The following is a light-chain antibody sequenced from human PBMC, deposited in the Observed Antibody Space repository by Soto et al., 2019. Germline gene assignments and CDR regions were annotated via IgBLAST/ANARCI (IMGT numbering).Light chain of an antibody. Sequence: ILMTQSPATLSVSPGERATLSCRASQSVSNNLAWYQQKPGQAPRLLIYDASTRATGIPARFSGSGSGTEYTLTTSGLQTEDFAFYYGQQYNNWPPWTFGQGTKVEIK. CDR2: DAS. CDR3: QQYNNWPPWT. CDR1: QSVSNN. V-gene: IGKV3-15*01. J-gene: IGKJ1*01.